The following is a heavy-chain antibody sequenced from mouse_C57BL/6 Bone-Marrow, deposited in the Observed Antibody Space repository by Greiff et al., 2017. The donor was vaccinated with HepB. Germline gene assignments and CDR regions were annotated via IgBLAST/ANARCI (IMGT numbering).Heavy chain of an antibody. CDR1: GYTFTSYW. D-gene: IGHD3-2*02. V-gene: IGHV1-59*01. CDR3: ARVDSSGYALDY. CDR2: IDPSDSYT. J-gene: IGHJ2*01. Sequence: QVQLQQPGAELVRPGTSVKLSCKASGYTFTSYWMHWVKQRPGQGLEWIGVIDPSDSYTNYNQKFKGKATLTVDTSSSTAYMQLSSLTSEDSAVYYCARVDSSGYALDYWGQGTTLTVSS.